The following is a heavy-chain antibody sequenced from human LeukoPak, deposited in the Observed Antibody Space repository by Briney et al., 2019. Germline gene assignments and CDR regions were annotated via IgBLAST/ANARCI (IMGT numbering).Heavy chain of an antibody. D-gene: IGHD6-13*01. CDR3: ARDPGSSSWYYFS. CDR1: GGTFSSYA. J-gene: IGHJ5*02. Sequence: SVKVSCKASGGTFSSYAISWVRQAPGQGLEWMGRIIPILGIANYAQKFQGRVTITADKSTSTAYMELSSLRSEDTAVYYCARDPGSSSWYYFSWGQGTLVTVSS. CDR2: IIPILGIA. V-gene: IGHV1-69*04.